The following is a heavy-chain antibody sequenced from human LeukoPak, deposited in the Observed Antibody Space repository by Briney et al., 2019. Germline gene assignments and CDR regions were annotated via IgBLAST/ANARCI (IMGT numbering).Heavy chain of an antibody. CDR2: IKEAGSEK. CDR1: GFTFSRYS. Sequence: GGSLRLSCAASGFTFSRYSMSWVRQAPGKGLEFMANIKEAGSEKYYVDSVKGRFTISRDNDKNLVHLQMNSLRAEDTAVYYCARGGGMRSWYDFDYWGQGTLVTVSS. J-gene: IGHJ4*02. CDR3: ARGGGMRSWYDFDY. V-gene: IGHV3-7*04. D-gene: IGHD6-13*01.